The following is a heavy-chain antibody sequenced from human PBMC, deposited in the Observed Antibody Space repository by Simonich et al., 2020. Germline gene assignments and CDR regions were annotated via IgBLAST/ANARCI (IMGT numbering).Heavy chain of an antibody. CDR1: VGSFSGDY. CDR2: INHSGSP. V-gene: IGHV4-34*01. CDR3: ARGLIGGSYYY. J-gene: IGHJ4*02. D-gene: IGHD1-26*01. Sequence: QVQLQQWGAGLLKPSETLSLTCAVYVGSFSGDYWSWIRQPPRKGREGIGEINHSGSPNYNPSLKSLVTISVDTSKNQFSLKLSSVTAADTAVYYCARGLIGGSYYYWGQGTLVTVSS.